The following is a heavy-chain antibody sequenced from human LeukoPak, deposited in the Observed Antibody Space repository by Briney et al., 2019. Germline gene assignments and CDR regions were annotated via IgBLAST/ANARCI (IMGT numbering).Heavy chain of an antibody. CDR1: GYIFTSYD. Sequence: GASVKVSCKASGYIFTSYDINWVRQATGQGLEWMGWMNPNSGNTGYAQKFQGRVTMTRNTSISTAYVELSSLRSEDTAVYYCARRGRTTGTTKWFDPWGQGTLVTVSS. CDR3: ARRGRTTGTTKWFDP. CDR2: MNPNSGNT. D-gene: IGHD1-1*01. V-gene: IGHV1-8*01. J-gene: IGHJ5*02.